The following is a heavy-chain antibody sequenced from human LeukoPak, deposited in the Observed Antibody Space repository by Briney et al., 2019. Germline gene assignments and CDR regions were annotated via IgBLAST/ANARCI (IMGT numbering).Heavy chain of an antibody. CDR3: KRDILYLQLEY. Sequence: PGGSLRLSCAASGFAFANYWMVWVRQAPGKGLEWVASIGKDGSEQAYADSVKGRFTISRDNARNSLYLQMSSLRVEDTATYYCKRDILYLQLEYWGQGALVSVSS. CDR1: GFAFANYW. J-gene: IGHJ4*02. V-gene: IGHV3-7*01. CDR2: IGKDGSEQ. D-gene: IGHD3-16*01.